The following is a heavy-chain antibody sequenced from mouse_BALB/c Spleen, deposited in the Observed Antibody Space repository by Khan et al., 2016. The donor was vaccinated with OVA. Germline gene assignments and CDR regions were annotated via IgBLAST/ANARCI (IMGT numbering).Heavy chain of an antibody. CDR2: INPSTGYT. V-gene: IGHV1-7*01. CDR1: GYSFINYW. J-gene: IGHJ2*01. D-gene: IGHD1-1*01. Sequence: QVQLQQSGAELAKPGPSVKMSCKASGYSFINYWILWVKQRPGQGLEWIGYINPSTGYTDYNQNFTDKATLTANKSSSTAYRQQSSLTSKDSAVDYCARRGLRWDFDYWGQGTTLTVSS. CDR3: ARRGLRWDFDY.